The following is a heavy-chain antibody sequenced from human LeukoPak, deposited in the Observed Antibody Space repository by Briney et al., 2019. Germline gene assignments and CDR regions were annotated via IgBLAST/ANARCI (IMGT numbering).Heavy chain of an antibody. CDR2: ISWNSGST. D-gene: IGHD4-17*01. V-gene: IGHV3-9*01. CDR3: AKQSYGDYIDY. Sequence: GRSLRLSCAASGFTFDDYAMHWVRQAPGKGLEWVSGISWNSGSTYYADSVKGRFTISRDNSKNTLYLQMNSLRAEDTAVYYCAKQSYGDYIDYWGQGTLVTVSS. J-gene: IGHJ4*02. CDR1: GFTFDDYA.